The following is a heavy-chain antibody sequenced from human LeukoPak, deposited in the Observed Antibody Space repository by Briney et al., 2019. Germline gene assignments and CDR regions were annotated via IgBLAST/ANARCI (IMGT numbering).Heavy chain of an antibody. V-gene: IGHV3-30*18. Sequence: GGSLRLSCAPSGFTFSSYGMHWFRQAPGKGREGGAVISYDGSNKYYANSVKGRFTISRDNSKNTLYLQMNSLRAEDTAVYYCAKDPRFGAAAGTRYYYYYGMDVWGQGTTVTVSS. CDR2: ISYDGSNK. CDR3: AKDPRFGAAAGTRYYYYYGMDV. CDR1: GFTFSSYG. D-gene: IGHD6-13*01. J-gene: IGHJ6*02.